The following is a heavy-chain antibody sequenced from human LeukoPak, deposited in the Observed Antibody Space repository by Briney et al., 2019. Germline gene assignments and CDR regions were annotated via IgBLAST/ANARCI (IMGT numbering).Heavy chain of an antibody. V-gene: IGHV4-31*03. CDR1: GGSISSGGYY. CDR2: IYYSGST. Sequence: SETLSLTCTVSGGSISSGGYYWSWIRQHPGKGLEWIGYIYYSGSTYYNPSLKSRATISVDTSKNQFSLKLSSVTAADTAVYYCARELWRYAFDIWGQGTMVTVSS. D-gene: IGHD2-21*01. J-gene: IGHJ3*02. CDR3: ARELWRYAFDI.